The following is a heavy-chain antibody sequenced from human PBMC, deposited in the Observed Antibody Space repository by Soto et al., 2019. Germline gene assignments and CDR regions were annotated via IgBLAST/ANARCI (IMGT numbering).Heavy chain of an antibody. CDR3: ARLRGYSYGYASDNWFDP. Sequence: QVQLVQSGAEVKKPGSSVKVSCKASGGTFSSYAISWVRQAPGQGLEWMGGIIPIFGTANYAQKFQGRVTITADESTSTAYMELSSLRSEDTAVYYCARLRGYSYGYASDNWFDPWGQGTLVTVSS. CDR2: IIPIFGTA. CDR1: GGTFSSYA. J-gene: IGHJ5*02. V-gene: IGHV1-69*12. D-gene: IGHD5-18*01.